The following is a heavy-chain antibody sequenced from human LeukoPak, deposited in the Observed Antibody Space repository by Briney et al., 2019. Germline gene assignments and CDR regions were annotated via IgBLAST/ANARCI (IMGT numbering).Heavy chain of an antibody. Sequence: GSLRLSCAASGFTFSSYAMSWVRQAPGKGLEWIGSISLSGSTYYNPSLKSRVSISVDTSKNQFSLRLSSVTAADTAVYYCARVLLVGAILDDFDYWGQGTLVTVSS. CDR3: ARVLLVGAILDDFDY. J-gene: IGHJ4*02. V-gene: IGHV4-38-2*01. D-gene: IGHD1-26*01. CDR2: ISLSGST. CDR1: GFTFSSYA.